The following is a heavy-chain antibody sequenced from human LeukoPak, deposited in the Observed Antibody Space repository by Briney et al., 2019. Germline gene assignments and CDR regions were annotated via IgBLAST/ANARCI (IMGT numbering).Heavy chain of an antibody. J-gene: IGHJ4*02. D-gene: IGHD5-12*01. V-gene: IGHV1-3*01. CDR1: GYTFTYYP. CDR3: ARAGYDGYDSVG. Sequence: ASVKVSCKTSGYTFTYYPMHWVRQAPGQRLEWMGWINAGNGNTKYSQKFQGRITITRDTSASTAYMELSSLRSEDTAVYYCARAGYDGYDSVGWGQGTLVTVSS. CDR2: INAGNGNT.